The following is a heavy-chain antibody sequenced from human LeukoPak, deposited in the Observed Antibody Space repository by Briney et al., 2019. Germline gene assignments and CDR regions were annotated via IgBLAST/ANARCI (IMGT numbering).Heavy chain of an antibody. CDR2: ISGGGETT. J-gene: IGHJ4*02. V-gene: IGHV3-23*01. CDR3: ARDETGYCSSTSCSN. D-gene: IGHD2-2*01. CDR1: GFTFSSYG. Sequence: GGSLRLSCAASGFTFSSYGMGWVRQAPGKGLEWVSSISGGGETTYYADSVKGRFPISRDNSKNTLYLQMNSLRAEDTAVYYCARDETGYCSSTSCSNWGQGTLVTVSS.